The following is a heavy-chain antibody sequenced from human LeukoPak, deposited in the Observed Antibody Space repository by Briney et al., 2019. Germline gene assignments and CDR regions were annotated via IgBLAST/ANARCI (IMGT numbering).Heavy chain of an antibody. D-gene: IGHD1-1*01. CDR1: GYTFTSYG. CDR3: ARRQGTALSFDY. V-gene: IGHV1-18*01. Sequence: GASVKVSCKASGYTFTSYGFSWVRQAPGQGLEWMGWINAYNGNTNYAQKLQGRVIMTTDTSTSTAYMELRSLRFDDTAVYYCARRQGTALSFDYWGQGTLVTVSS. J-gene: IGHJ4*02. CDR2: INAYNGNT.